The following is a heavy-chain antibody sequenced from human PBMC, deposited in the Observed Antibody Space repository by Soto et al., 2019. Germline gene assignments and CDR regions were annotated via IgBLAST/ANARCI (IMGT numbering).Heavy chain of an antibody. D-gene: IGHD4-4*01. V-gene: IGHV3-30-3*01. Sequence: QVQLVESGGGVVQPGRSLRLSCAASGFTFSSYAMHWVRQAPGKGLEWVAVISYDGSNKYYADSVKGRFTISRDNSRNRLYMQLTILRAVDTSEYFCARPLWRDDYNCGSVDLWGRGTLVTVSS. CDR1: GFTFSSYA. CDR2: ISYDGSNK. J-gene: IGHJ2*01. CDR3: ARPLWRDDYNCGSVDL.